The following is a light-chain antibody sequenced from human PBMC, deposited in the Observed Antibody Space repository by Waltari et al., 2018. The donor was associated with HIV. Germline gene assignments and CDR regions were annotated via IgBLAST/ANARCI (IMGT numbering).Light chain of an antibody. J-gene: IGLJ1*01. CDR1: SSNVGTNT. CDR2: SNN. CDR3: AAWDDSLNGFV. Sequence: QSVLTQPPSASGPPGQRVTISCSGSSSNVGTNTVNWYQQLPGTAPKLLIYSNNPRPSGVPDRFSGSKSGTSASLAINGLQSEDEADDYCAAWDDSLNGFVFGTGTKVTVL. V-gene: IGLV1-44*01.